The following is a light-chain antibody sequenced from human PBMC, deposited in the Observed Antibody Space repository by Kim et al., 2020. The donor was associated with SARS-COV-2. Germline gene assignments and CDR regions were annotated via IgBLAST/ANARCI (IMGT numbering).Light chain of an antibody. CDR2: GAS. Sequence: VSPGEGATLSCMARQSVRYNLAWYQQKPGQAPRLLIYGASTRATGIPDRFSGSGSGTDFTLTISSLQSEDFAVYYCQQYNKWPPYSFGQGTKLEI. V-gene: IGKV3-15*01. J-gene: IGKJ2*03. CDR1: QSVRYN. CDR3: QQYNKWPPYS.